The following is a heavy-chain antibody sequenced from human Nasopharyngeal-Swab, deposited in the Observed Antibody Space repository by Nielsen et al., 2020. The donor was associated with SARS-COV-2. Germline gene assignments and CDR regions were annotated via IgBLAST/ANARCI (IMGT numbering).Heavy chain of an antibody. CDR2: IYTSGST. CDR3: ARDRVDDYYDSSGQVYYFDY. J-gene: IGHJ4*02. D-gene: IGHD3-22*01. CDR1: GGSISSYY. V-gene: IGHV4-4*07. Sequence: SETLSLTCTVSGGSISSYYWSWIRQPAGKGLEWIRRIYTSGSTNYNPSLKSRVTMSVDTSKNQFSLKLSSVTDADTAVYYCARDRVDDYYDSSGQVYYFDYWGQGTLVTVSS.